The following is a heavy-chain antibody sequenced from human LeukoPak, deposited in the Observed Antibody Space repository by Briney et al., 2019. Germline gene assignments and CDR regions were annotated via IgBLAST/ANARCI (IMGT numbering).Heavy chain of an antibody. CDR2: IYYSGST. J-gene: IGHJ2*01. Sequence: SETLSLTCTVSGGSISSGDYYWSWIRQPPGKGLEWIGYIYYSGSTYYNPSLKSRVTISVDTSKNQFSLKLSSVTAADTAVYYCARVGDYSNLNWYFDLWGRGTLVTVSS. CDR3: ARVGDYSNLNWYFDL. CDR1: GGSISSGDYY. V-gene: IGHV4-30-4*08. D-gene: IGHD4-11*01.